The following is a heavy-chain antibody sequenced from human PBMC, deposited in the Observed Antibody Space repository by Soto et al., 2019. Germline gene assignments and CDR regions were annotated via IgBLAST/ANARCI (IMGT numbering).Heavy chain of an antibody. CDR3: AGMVRGVITLVFDY. Sequence: PSETLSLTCTVSGGSVSSGSYYWSWIRQPPGKGLEWIGYIYYSVSTNYNPSFKSRVTISVETSKNQFSMKLRSVTAADTAVYYCAGMVRGVITLVFDYWGQGTLVSVSS. V-gene: IGHV4-61*01. D-gene: IGHD3-10*01. CDR2: IYYSVST. J-gene: IGHJ4*02. CDR1: GGSVSSGSYY.